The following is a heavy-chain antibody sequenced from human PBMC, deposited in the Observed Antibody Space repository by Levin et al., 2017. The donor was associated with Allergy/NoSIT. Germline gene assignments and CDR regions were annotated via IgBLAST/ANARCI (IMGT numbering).Heavy chain of an antibody. J-gene: IGHJ4*02. V-gene: IGHV3-30*18. CDR2: ISYDGSNK. CDR1: GFTFSTYG. D-gene: IGHD2-2*01. Sequence: SCAASGFTFSTYGIHWVRQAPGKGLEWVAVISYDGSNKYYADSVKGRFTISRDNSKNTLYLQMDSLRAEDTAVYYCAKQGCSSTSCYWGRKYYFDYWGQGTLVTVSS. CDR3: AKQGCSSTSCYWGRKYYFDY.